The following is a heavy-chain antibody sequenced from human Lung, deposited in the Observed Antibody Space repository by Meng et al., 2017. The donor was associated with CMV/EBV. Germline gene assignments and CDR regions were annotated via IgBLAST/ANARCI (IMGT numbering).Heavy chain of an antibody. CDR1: GFTFSSYA. D-gene: IGHD3-3*01. CDR3: ARDRGRFLEWLFPDY. V-gene: IGHV3-30*04. Sequence: GESLKISCAASGFTFSSYAMHWVRQAPGKGLEWVAVISYDGSNKYYADSVKGRFTISRDNSKNTLYLQMNSLRAEDTAVYYCARDRGRFLEWLFPDYWGRRTLVTVSS. CDR2: ISYDGSNK. J-gene: IGHJ4*02.